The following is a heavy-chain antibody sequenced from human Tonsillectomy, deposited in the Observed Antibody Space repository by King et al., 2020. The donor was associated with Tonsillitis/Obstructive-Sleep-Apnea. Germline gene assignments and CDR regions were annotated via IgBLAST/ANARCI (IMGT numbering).Heavy chain of an antibody. Sequence: QLQESGPGLVKPSETLSLTCTVSGGSTRTYYWSWIRQPPGKGLEWIGHIYYRGDTNYNPSLKSRVTISVDTSQSQFSLKLSSVTAADTAVYYCARQYSSWNYFDYWGQGTLVTVSS. J-gene: IGHJ4*02. CDR2: IYYRGDT. D-gene: IGHD5-18*01. CDR3: ARQYSSWNYFDY. V-gene: IGHV4-59*08. CDR1: GGSTRTYY.